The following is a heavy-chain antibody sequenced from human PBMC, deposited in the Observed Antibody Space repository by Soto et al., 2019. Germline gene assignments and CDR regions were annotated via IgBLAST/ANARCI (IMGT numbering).Heavy chain of an antibody. CDR2: IIPIFGTA. V-gene: IGHV1-69*13. CDR1: GGTFSSYA. Sequence: ASVKVSCKASGGTFSSYAISWVRQAPGQGLEWMGGIIPIFGTANYAQKFQGRVTITADESTSTAYMELSSLRSEDTAVYYCAKGGIAAAGTSYYFDYWGQGTMVTVYS. CDR3: AKGGIAAAGTSYYFDY. J-gene: IGHJ4*02. D-gene: IGHD6-13*01.